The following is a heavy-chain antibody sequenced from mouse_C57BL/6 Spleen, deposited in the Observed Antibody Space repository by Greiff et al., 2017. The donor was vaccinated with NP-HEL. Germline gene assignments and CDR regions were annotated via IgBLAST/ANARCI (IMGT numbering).Heavy chain of an antibody. CDR3: ARTEDSSGSWFAY. D-gene: IGHD3-2*02. J-gene: IGHJ3*01. CDR2: IYPGSGNT. Sequence: QVQLKQSGAELVRPGASVKLSCKASGYTFTDYYINWVKQRPGQGLEWIARIYPGSGNTYYNEKFKGKATLTAEKSSSTAYMQLSSLTSEDSAVYFCARTEDSSGSWFAYWGQGTLVTVSA. CDR1: GYTFTDYY. V-gene: IGHV1-76*01.